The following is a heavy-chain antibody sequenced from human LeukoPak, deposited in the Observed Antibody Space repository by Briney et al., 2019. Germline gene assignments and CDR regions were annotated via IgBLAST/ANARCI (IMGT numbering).Heavy chain of an antibody. CDR2: RRPDGSEG. CDR1: GITFSNSW. D-gene: IGHD3-16*01. Sequence: GGALRLSCTTSGITFSNSWMSWVRQAPGKGLEWVATRRPDGSEGYYVCSGRGRFTISRDNSQNSFYLQMNSLRAEETAVYYCARGFEYLISGDYVWGTTRRSAFDIWGQGTMVTVSS. V-gene: IGHV3-7*01. CDR3: ARGFEYLISGDYVWGTTRRSAFDI. J-gene: IGHJ3*02.